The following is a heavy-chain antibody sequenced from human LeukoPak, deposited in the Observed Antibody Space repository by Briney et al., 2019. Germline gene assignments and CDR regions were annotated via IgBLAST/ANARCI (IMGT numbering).Heavy chain of an antibody. J-gene: IGHJ4*02. CDR1: GGSISSSNW. D-gene: IGHD6-19*01. Sequence: SGTLSLTCAVSGGSISSSNWWSWVRQPPGKGLEWIGEIYHSGSTNYNPSLKSRVTISLDTSKNQFSLKLSSMTAADTAVYYCARGVAVAGIDYWAREPWSPSPQ. CDR2: IYHSGST. V-gene: IGHV4-4*02. CDR3: ARGVAVAGIDY.